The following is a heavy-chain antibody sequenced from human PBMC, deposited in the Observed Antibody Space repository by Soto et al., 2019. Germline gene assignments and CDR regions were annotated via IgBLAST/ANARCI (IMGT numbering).Heavy chain of an antibody. CDR1: GFTFSSYW. CDR2: IKQDGSEK. V-gene: IGHV3-7*01. J-gene: IGHJ4*02. CDR3: ARDLSPAAVYSGYEFDY. D-gene: IGHD5-12*01. Sequence: GGSLRLSCAASGFTFSSYWMSWVRQAPGKGLEWVANIKQDGSEKYYIDSVKGRFTISRDNAKNSMYLQMNSLRAEDTAVYYCARDLSPAAVYSGYEFDYWGQGTLVTVSS.